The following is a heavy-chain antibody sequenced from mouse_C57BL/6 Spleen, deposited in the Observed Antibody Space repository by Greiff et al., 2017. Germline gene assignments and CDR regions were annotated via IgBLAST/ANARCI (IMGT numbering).Heavy chain of an antibody. CDR1: GYTFTSYW. D-gene: IGHD3-2*02. V-gene: IGHV1-53*01. CDR2: INPSNGGT. Sequence: QVQLQQPGTELVKPGASVKLSCKASGYTFTSYWMHWVKQRPGQGLEWIGNINPSNGGTNYNEKFKSKATLTVDKSSSTAYMQLSSLTSEDSAVYAWARSRQLRLRNYAMDYWGQGTSVTVSS. J-gene: IGHJ4*01. CDR3: ARSRQLRLRNYAMDY.